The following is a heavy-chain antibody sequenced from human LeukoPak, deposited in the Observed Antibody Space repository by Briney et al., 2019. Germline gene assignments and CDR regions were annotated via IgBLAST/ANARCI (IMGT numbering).Heavy chain of an antibody. Sequence: PGGSLRLSCAASGFTFSSYAMSWVRQAPWKGLEWVSAISGSGGSTYYADSVKGRFTISRDNSKNTLYLQMNSLRAEDTAVYYCAKEAGYCSSTSCYEGSFDIGGQGTMVTVSS. D-gene: IGHD2-2*01. V-gene: IGHV3-23*01. CDR3: AKEAGYCSSTSCYEGSFDI. J-gene: IGHJ3*02. CDR1: GFTFSSYA. CDR2: ISGSGGST.